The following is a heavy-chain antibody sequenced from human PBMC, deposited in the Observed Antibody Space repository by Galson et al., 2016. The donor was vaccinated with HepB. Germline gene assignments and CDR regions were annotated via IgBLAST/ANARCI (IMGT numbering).Heavy chain of an antibody. CDR1: GYTFTSYG. D-gene: IGHD6-25*01. CDR3: ARDDRSGGMDV. Sequence: SVKVSCKASGYTFTSYGISWVRQAPGQGLEWMAWINTYNGNTEDSQKVQGRVAMTTDTSTNTAYMELSGLRPDDTAVYYCARDDRSGGMDVGGQGTMVTVSS. J-gene: IGHJ6*02. V-gene: IGHV1-18*04. CDR2: INTYNGNT.